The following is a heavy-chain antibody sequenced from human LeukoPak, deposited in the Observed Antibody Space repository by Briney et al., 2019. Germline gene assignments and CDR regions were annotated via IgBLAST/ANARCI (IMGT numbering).Heavy chain of an antibody. D-gene: IGHD3-3*01. CDR1: GGSISSSSYY. CDR2: IYYSGST. J-gene: IGHJ4*02. CDR3: ASLYYDFWSGYPKADFDY. Sequence: SETPSLTCTVSGGSISSSSYYWGWIRQPPGKGLEWIGSIYYSGSTYYNPSLKSRVTISVDTSKNQFSLKLSSVTAADTAVYYCASLYYDFWSGYPKADFDYWGQGTLVTVSS. V-gene: IGHV4-39*01.